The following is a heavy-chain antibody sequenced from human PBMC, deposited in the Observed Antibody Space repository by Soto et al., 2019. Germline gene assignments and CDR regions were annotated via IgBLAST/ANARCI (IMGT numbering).Heavy chain of an antibody. CDR3: ARGYCTTTICDPWFDP. D-gene: IGHD2-2*01. CDR2: IYPGDSDT. Sequence: GESMKISCTGVGYSFTSYWIGWVRQMPGKGLEWMGIIYPGDSDTRYSPSFQGQVTISADKSITTAYLQWSSLKASDTAMYYCARGYCTTTICDPWFDPWGQGTLVTVSA. V-gene: IGHV5-51*01. J-gene: IGHJ5*02. CDR1: GYSFTSYW.